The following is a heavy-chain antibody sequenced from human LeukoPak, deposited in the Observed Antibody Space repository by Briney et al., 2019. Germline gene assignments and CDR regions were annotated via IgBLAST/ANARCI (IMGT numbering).Heavy chain of an antibody. J-gene: IGHJ3*02. CDR3: ARAVLAFDI. Sequence: SGTLSLTCTVSGASISTSDDYWGWIRQPPGKGLEWIGSLSYSGSPYYNPSLKTRVTISVDTSKNQFSLKLNSLTAADTAVYYCARAVLAFDIWGQGTMVTVSS. V-gene: IGHV4-39*07. D-gene: IGHD4/OR15-4a*01. CDR1: GASISTSDDY. CDR2: LSYSGSP.